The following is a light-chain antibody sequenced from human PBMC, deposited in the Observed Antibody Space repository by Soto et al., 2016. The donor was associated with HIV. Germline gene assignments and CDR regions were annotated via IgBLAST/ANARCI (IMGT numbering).Light chain of an antibody. CDR1: QSVSVW. CDR3: QQYKTYPLT. V-gene: IGKV1-5*03. J-gene: IGKJ4*01. Sequence: DIQMTQFPSTLSASIGDRVTITCRASQSVSVWLAWYQQKPGKAPNLLIFKTSTLEIGVPSRFSASGSGTDFTLTLSSLQPEDFATYFCQQYKTYPLTFGGGTKVQIK. CDR2: KTS.